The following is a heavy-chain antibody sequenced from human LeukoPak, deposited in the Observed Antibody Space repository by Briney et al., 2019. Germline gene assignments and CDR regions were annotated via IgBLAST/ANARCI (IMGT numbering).Heavy chain of an antibody. CDR1: GGTFSSYA. CDR3: ARGDYYDSSGQGVDY. D-gene: IGHD3-22*01. Sequence: ASVKVSCKASGGTFSSYAISCVRQAPGQGLEWMGGIIPIFGTANYAQKFQGRVTITADKSTSTAYMELSSLRSEDTAVYYCARGDYYDSSGQGVDYWGQGTLVTVSS. J-gene: IGHJ4*02. V-gene: IGHV1-69*06. CDR2: IIPIFGTA.